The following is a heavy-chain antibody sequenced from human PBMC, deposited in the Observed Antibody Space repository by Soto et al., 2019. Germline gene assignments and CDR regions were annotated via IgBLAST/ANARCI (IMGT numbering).Heavy chain of an antibody. CDR1: GYTFNRHY. V-gene: IGHV1-46*02. D-gene: IGHD3-10*01. Sequence: QVQLVQSGAEVRKPGASVKVSCRASGYTFNRHYIQWVRQAPGQGLEWMGMIDPSGGDTNYAKKFQGRVTLTSDTSTSTVYMELSSLRSEDTAVYYCAKPRGVGLTRSSFDYWGPGTLVIVPS. J-gene: IGHJ4*02. CDR3: AKPRGVGLTRSSFDY. CDR2: IDPSGGDT.